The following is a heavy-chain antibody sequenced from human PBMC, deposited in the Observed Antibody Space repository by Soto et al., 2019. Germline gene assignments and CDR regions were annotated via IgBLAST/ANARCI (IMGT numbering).Heavy chain of an antibody. Sequence: PGGSLRLSCAASGFTFSDHYMDWVRQAPGKGLQWVGRTRNKAKSFTTEYAASVKGRFTISRDDSKKSLFLQMNSLRTEDTAVYYCAKQMTTVTTRFDYWGQGTLVTVSS. CDR1: GFTFSDHY. J-gene: IGHJ4*02. V-gene: IGHV3-72*01. CDR3: AKQMTTVTTRFDY. D-gene: IGHD4-17*01. CDR2: TRNKAKSFTT.